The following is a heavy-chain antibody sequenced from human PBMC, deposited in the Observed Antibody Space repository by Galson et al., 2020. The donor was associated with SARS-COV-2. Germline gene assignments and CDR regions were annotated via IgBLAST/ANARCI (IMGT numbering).Heavy chain of an antibody. CDR3: TRGVVATVRRAHFFDY. CDR2: IYYSGST. V-gene: IGHV4-39*01. CDR1: GDSIAISNNY. Sequence: SETLSLTCAVSGDSIAISNNYWGWIRQTPGKGLEWIGSIYYSGSTSYHPSLKSRLAISIDKSKNQFSLDLTSVTAADAAVYYCTRGVVATVRRAHFFDYWAQGSLVTVSS. D-gene: IGHD5-12*01. J-gene: IGHJ4*02.